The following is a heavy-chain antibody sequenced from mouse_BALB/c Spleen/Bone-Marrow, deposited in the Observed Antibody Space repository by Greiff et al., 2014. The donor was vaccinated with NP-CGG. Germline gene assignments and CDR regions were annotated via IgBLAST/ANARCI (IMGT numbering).Heavy chain of an antibody. Sequence: EVQGVESGGGLVQPGGSRKLSCAASGFTFSSFGMHWVRQAPEKGLEWVAYISTDSSTIYYADTVKGRFTISRDNPKNTLFLQMTSLRSGDTAMYYCARSDGAMDYWGQGTSVTVSS. CDR2: ISTDSSTI. D-gene: IGHD2-3*01. CDR3: ARSDGAMDY. CDR1: GFTFSSFG. V-gene: IGHV5-17*02. J-gene: IGHJ4*01.